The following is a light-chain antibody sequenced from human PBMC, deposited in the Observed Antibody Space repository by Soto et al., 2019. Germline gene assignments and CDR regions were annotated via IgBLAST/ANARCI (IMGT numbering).Light chain of an antibody. CDR1: QSVLYSSNNKNY. V-gene: IGKV4-1*01. CDR2: WAS. CDR3: QQYESTPPT. Sequence: DIVMTQSPDSLAVSLGERATINCKSSQSVLYSSNNKNYLAWYQQRPGQPPKLLIYWASTRESGVPDRFSGSGSGTDFTLTITSLQAEDVAVYYCQQYESTPPTFGQGNKSEIK. J-gene: IGKJ2*01.